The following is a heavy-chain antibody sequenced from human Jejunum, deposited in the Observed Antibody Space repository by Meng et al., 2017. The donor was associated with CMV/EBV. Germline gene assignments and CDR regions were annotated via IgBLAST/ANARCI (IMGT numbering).Heavy chain of an antibody. V-gene: IGHV7-4-1*02. D-gene: IGHD1-1*01. Sequence: QVQLVQSVSEVKKPGASVKVSCKASGYTFTNYGMNWVRQAPGQGLEWMGCIDTKTGNPTYAQGFTGRFVFSLDTSVSTAYLQIRSLKAEDTAVYYCALGRLATGWYYFDYWGQGTLVTVSS. CDR2: IDTKTGNP. CDR1: GYTFTNYG. J-gene: IGHJ4*02. CDR3: ALGRLATGWYYFDY.